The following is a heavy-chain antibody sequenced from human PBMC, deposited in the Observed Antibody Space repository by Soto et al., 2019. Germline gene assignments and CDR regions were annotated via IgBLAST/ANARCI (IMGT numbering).Heavy chain of an antibody. CDR3: ARDPVGVDSTFFFDS. Sequence: GGSLRLSCAASGFTFSYYSMTWVRQSPGRGLEWVSSISSSTTYISYADSVRGRFTISRDNAKNSLYLQMSSLRADDTAVYYCARDPVGVDSTFFFDSWGQG. V-gene: IGHV3-21*01. J-gene: IGHJ4*01. CDR1: GFTFSYYS. CDR2: ISSSTTYI. D-gene: IGHD3-16*01.